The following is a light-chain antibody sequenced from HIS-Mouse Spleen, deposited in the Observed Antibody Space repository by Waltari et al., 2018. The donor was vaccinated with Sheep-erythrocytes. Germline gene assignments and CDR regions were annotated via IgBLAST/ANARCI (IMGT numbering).Light chain of an antibody. CDR2: GAS. V-gene: IGKV3-20*01. J-gene: IGKJ1*01. CDR1: QSVSSSY. Sequence: EIVLTQSPGTLSLSPGERATLSCRASQSVSSSYLAWYQQKPGQAPRLLIYGASSRATGIPDRSSGSGSGTDFTLTISRLEPKDFAVYYCQQYGSSPWTFGQGTKVEIK. CDR3: QQYGSSPWT.